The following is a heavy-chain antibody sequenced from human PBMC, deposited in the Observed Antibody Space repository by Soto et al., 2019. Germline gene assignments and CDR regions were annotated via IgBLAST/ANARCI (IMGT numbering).Heavy chain of an antibody. J-gene: IGHJ4*02. Sequence: TGGSLRLSCAASGFTFSGYWMSWVRQAPGKGLEWVANIKQDGSEKYYVDSVKGRFTISRDNAKNSLYLQMNSLRAEDTAVYYCARDLGGDWGQGTLVTVSS. V-gene: IGHV3-7*03. CDR3: ARDLGGD. CDR2: IKQDGSEK. CDR1: GFTFSGYW. D-gene: IGHD2-21*01.